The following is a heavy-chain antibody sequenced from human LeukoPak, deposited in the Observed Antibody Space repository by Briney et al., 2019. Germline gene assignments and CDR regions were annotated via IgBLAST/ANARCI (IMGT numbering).Heavy chain of an antibody. Sequence: GGSLRLSCAASGFTFDEYTMHWVRQAPGKCLEWVSLISWGGGSTYYADSVKGRFTISRDNSKNSLYLQMNGLRTEDTALYYCAKGNYYYMDVWGKGTTVTVSS. J-gene: IGHJ6*03. CDR3: AKGNYYYMDV. V-gene: IGHV3-43*01. CDR2: ISWGGGST. CDR1: GFTFDEYT.